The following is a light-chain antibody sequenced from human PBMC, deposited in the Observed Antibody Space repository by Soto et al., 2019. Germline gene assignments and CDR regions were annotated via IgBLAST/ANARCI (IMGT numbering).Light chain of an antibody. CDR2: DAS. CDR1: QSVNNY. CDR3: QQHNDWPRLT. V-gene: IGKV3-15*01. Sequence: TLSPRTLSLSPGERATLSCRVSQSVNNYLAWYQQKPGQVPRLLIYDASTRATCIPARFSGSGSETEFTLTISSLQSEDFAVYYCQQHNDWPRLTFGGGTKVDI. J-gene: IGKJ4*01.